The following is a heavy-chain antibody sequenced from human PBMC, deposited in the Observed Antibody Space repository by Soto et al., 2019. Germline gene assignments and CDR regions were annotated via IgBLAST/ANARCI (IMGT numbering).Heavy chain of an antibody. Sequence: GGSLRLSCAASGFPFSSYDMHWVRQATGKGLEWVSAIGTAGDTYYPGSVKGRFTISRENAKNSLYLQMNSLRAEDTAVYYCARAELGGSYQPDAFDIWGQGTMVTVSS. V-gene: IGHV3-13*01. CDR3: ARAELGGSYQPDAFDI. D-gene: IGHD1-26*01. CDR2: IGTAGDT. J-gene: IGHJ3*02. CDR1: GFPFSSYD.